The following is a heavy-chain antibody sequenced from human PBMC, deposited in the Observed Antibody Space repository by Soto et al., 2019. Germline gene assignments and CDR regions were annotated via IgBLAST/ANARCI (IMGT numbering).Heavy chain of an antibody. D-gene: IGHD4-17*01. CDR3: ARLGGDYSDAFDI. CDR1: GGSFSGYY. CDR2: INHSGST. Sequence: QVQLQQWGAGLLKPSETLSLTCAVYGGSFSGYYWSWIRQPPGKGLEWIGEINHSGSTNYNPSLKSRVTISVDTSKNQFSLKLSSVTAADTAVYYCARLGGDYSDAFDIWGQGTMVTVSS. J-gene: IGHJ3*02. V-gene: IGHV4-34*01.